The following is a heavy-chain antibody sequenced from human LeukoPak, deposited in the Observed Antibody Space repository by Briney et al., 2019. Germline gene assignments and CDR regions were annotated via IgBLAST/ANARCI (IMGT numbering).Heavy chain of an antibody. Sequence: ASLKVSCKTSVYTFTGYLIHWVRQAPGQGLEWLGWINPNSGGTDYAQKFQGRVTMTRDTSISTAYMELSSLRSDATAVYYCARDGGRGWNFDYWGQGALVTVSS. D-gene: IGHD6-19*01. J-gene: IGHJ4*02. CDR3: ARDGGRGWNFDY. CDR2: INPNSGGT. V-gene: IGHV1-2*02. CDR1: VYTFTGYL.